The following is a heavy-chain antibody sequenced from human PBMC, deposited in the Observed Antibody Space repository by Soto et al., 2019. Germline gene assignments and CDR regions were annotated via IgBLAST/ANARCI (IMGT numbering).Heavy chain of an antibody. D-gene: IGHD2-15*01. CDR3: VRDGGRCTWVIDY. CDR2: IIPIFGTA. CDR1: GGTFSSYS. J-gene: IGHJ4*02. Sequence: QVQLVQSGAEVKKPGSSVKVSCKASGGTFSSYSINWVRPAPGQGLEWMGEIIPIFGTANYAQKFQGRVMITAVESTSTAYMEMSSLTSEDTAVYFCVRDGGRCTWVIDYWGQGTRVT. V-gene: IGHV1-69*01.